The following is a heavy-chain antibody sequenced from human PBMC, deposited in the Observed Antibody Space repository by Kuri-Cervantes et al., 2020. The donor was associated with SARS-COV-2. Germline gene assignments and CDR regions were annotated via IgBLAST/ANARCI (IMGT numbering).Heavy chain of an antibody. Sequence: GGSLRLSCKGSGYSFTSYWIGWVRQMPGKGLEWMGIIYPGDSDTRYRPSFQGQVTISADKSISTAYLQWSSLKASDTAMYYCARRRDFWSGSPFDYWGQGTLVTVSS. CDR1: GYSFTSYW. D-gene: IGHD3-3*01. CDR2: IYPGDSDT. CDR3: ARRRDFWSGSPFDY. J-gene: IGHJ4*02. V-gene: IGHV5-51*01.